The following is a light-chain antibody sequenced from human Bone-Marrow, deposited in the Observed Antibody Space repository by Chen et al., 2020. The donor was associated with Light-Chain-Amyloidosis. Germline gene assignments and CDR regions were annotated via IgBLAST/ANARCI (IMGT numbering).Light chain of an antibody. J-gene: IGLJ3*02. Sequence: QSALTQPPSASESPGQPAAISCTGTSSDVGGYNYVSGYQQHPGTALKLMIYEVTKRPSGVPDRFSGSKSGNTASLTVSGLQAEDEADYYCSSYAGSNNFWVFGGGTKLTVL. CDR2: EVT. CDR1: SSDVGGYNY. V-gene: IGLV2-8*01. CDR3: SSYAGSNNFWV.